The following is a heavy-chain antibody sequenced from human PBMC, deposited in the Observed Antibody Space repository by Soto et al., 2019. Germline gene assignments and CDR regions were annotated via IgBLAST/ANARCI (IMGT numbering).Heavy chain of an antibody. J-gene: IGHJ6*03. CDR3: AVNGRYCSSTSCYGVDYYYYYMDV. D-gene: IGHD2-2*01. CDR2: INHSGST. CDR1: GGSFSCYY. V-gene: IGHV4-34*01. Sequence: PSETLSLTCAVYGGSFSCYYWSWIRQPPGKGLEWIGEINHSGSTNYNPSLKSRVTISVDTSKNQFSLKLSSVTAADTAVYYCAVNGRYCSSTSCYGVDYYYYYMDVWGKGTTVTVSS.